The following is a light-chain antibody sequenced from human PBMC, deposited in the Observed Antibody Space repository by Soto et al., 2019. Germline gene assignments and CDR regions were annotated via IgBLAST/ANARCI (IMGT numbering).Light chain of an antibody. Sequence: EIVMTQSPDTLSVCPGETATLSCRASQSVNSNLAWYQQKPGQAPRLLISDASTRAAGLPARFSGSGSGTEFTLTISSLQSEDFAVYFCQQSNNWPKTFGQGTKVEIK. V-gene: IGKV3-15*01. CDR3: QQSNNWPKT. CDR2: DAS. J-gene: IGKJ1*01. CDR1: QSVNSN.